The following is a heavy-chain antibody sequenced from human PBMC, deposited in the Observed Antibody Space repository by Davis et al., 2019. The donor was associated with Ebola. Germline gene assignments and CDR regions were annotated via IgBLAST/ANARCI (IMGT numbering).Heavy chain of an antibody. CDR3: AREGGY. V-gene: IGHV3-7*03. CDR1: GFTFSHYG. J-gene: IGHJ4*02. D-gene: IGHD3-16*01. CDR2: INQDGSEK. Sequence: GESLKISCTVSGFTFSHYGIHWVRQAPGKGLEWVANINQDGSEKNHVDSVKGRFTISRDNAKNSLYLQMNSLRAEDTATYYCAREGGYWGQGTLVTVSS.